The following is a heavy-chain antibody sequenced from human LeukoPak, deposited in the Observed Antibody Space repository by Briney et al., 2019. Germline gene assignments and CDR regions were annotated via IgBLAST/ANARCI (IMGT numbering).Heavy chain of an antibody. CDR2: ISWDGGST. CDR1: GFTFDDYT. J-gene: IGHJ4*02. D-gene: IGHD2-2*01. V-gene: IGHV3-43*01. CDR3: AKDLFDCSSTSCYGPY. Sequence: QTGGSLRLSCAASGFTFDDYTMHWVRQAPGKGLEWVSLISWDGGSTYYADSVKGRFTISRDNSKNSLYLQMNSLRTEDTALYYCAKDLFDCSSTSCYGPYWGQGTLVTVSS.